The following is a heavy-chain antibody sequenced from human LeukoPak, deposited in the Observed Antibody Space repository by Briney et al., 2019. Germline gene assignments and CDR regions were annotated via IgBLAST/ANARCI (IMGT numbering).Heavy chain of an antibody. CDR1: GFTFSSYG. Sequence: PGGSLRLSCAASGFTFSSYGMHWVRQAPGKGLEWVAATSYDGRNKIYADSVKGRFTISRDNSKNTLYLQMNSLRGEDTAVYYCAEDLDSGYITYYYMDLWGKGTTVTVSS. V-gene: IGHV3-30*18. CDR2: TSYDGRNK. CDR3: AEDLDSGYITYYYMDL. J-gene: IGHJ6*03. D-gene: IGHD5-18*01.